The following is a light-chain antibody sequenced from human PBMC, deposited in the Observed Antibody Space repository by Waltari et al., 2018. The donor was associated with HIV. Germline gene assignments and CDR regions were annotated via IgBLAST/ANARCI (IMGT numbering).Light chain of an antibody. Sequence: DIEMTQSPDSLAVSLGDSATINCKSSPSVLWSSNNKNYLAWYQQKPGQPPRLLIYWASTRESGVPDRFSGSGSGTDFTLTISSLQAEDVAVYYCQQFYDTPLTFGGGTKVDI. CDR3: QQFYDTPLT. CDR1: PSVLWSSNNKNY. V-gene: IGKV4-1*01. CDR2: WAS. J-gene: IGKJ4*01.